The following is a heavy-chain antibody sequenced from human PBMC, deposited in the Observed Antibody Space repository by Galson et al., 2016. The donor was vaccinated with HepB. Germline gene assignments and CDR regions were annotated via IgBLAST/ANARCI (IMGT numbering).Heavy chain of an antibody. V-gene: IGHV1-2*02. CDR2: INPNSGGT. CDR3: ARDRIDLVLVPSAMLDIGFDP. Sequence: SVKVSCKASGYTFTGYYMHWVRQAPGQGLEWMGWINPNSGGTNYAQKFQGRVTMTRDTSISTAYMELSRLRSDDTAVYYCARDRIDLVLVPSAMLDIGFDPWGQGTLVTVSS. CDR1: GYTFTGYY. J-gene: IGHJ5*02. D-gene: IGHD2-2*01.